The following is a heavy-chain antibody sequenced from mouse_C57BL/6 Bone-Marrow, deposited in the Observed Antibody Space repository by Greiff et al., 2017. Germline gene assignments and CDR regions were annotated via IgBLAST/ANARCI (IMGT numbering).Heavy chain of an antibody. J-gene: IGHJ3*01. CDR2: IVPENGDT. D-gene: IGHD2-2*01. V-gene: IGHV14-4*01. Sequence: VQLQQSGAELVRPGASVKLSCTASGFNIKDDYMHWVKQRPEQGLEWIGWIVPENGDTEYASKFQGKATITADTSSNTAYLQLSSLTSEDTAVYYCTTGGYDGRKVFAYWGQGTLVTVSA. CDR1: GFNIKDDY. CDR3: TTGGYDGRKVFAY.